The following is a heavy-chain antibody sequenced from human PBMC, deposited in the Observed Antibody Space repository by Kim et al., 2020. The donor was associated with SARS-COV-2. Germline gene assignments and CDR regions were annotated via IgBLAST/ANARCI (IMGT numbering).Heavy chain of an antibody. J-gene: IGHJ4*02. Sequence: SVKVSCKASGGTFSSYAISWVRQAPGQGLEWMGRIIPILGIANYAQKFQGRVTSTADKSMSTAYMELSSLRSEDTAVYYCARVTYYYDSSGYIPFDYWGQGILVTVSS. D-gene: IGHD3-22*01. CDR1: GGTFSSYA. V-gene: IGHV1-69*04. CDR3: ARVTYYYDSSGYIPFDY. CDR2: IIPILGIA.